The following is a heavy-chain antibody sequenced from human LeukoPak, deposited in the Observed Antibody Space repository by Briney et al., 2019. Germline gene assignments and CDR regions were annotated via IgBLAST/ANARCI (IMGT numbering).Heavy chain of an antibody. V-gene: IGHV3-23*01. CDR1: GFTFSSYA. Sequence: GGSLRLSCAASGFTFSSYAMSWVRQAPGKGLEWVSSISASGGSTYFADSVKGRFTISRDDSKNTVYLQMNSLRAEDTAIYYCAKDRSTSWYDKFFDYWGQGTLVTVSS. CDR2: ISASGGST. J-gene: IGHJ4*02. D-gene: IGHD6-13*01. CDR3: AKDRSTSWYDKFFDY.